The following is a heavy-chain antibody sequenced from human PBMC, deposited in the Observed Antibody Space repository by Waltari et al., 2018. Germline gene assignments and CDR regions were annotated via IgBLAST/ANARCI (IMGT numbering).Heavy chain of an antibody. CDR1: GLPLSDAW. D-gene: IGHD3-22*01. Sequence: EVQVVESGGGLVEPGGSLRVSCAACGLPLSDAWMAWTRQAPGKGLEWVGRIKSKGSGGTVDYAAPVKGRFTISRDDSKSTVYLQMNSLKTEDTAIYFCTHDSSGYYSLTSWGQGTLVTVSS. CDR2: IKSKGSGGTV. CDR3: THDSSGYYSLTS. V-gene: IGHV3-15*01. J-gene: IGHJ5*02.